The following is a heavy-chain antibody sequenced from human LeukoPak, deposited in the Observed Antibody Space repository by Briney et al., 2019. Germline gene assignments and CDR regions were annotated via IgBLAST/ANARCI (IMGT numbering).Heavy chain of an antibody. CDR1: GGSISSGGYS. CDR2: IYHSGST. Sequence: PSETLSLTCAVSGGSISSGGYSWSWIRQPPGKGLEWIGYIYHSGSTYYNPSLKSRVTISVDRSKNQFSLKLSSVTAADAAVYYCARAPVITYYFDYWGQGTLVTVSS. CDR3: ARAPVITYYFDY. V-gene: IGHV4-30-2*01. D-gene: IGHD3-10*01. J-gene: IGHJ4*02.